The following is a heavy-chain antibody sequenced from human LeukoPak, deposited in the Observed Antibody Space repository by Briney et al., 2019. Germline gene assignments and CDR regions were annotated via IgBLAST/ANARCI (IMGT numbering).Heavy chain of an antibody. CDR1: GFSISRSYY. CDR3: ARAGWIITSGIDY. Sequence: SETLSLTCGVSGFSISRSYYWAWIRQPPGKGLEWIGTIYHIGSTYYSPPLGSRVTMSVDTSKNEFSLNLKSVTAADTAVYYCARAGWIITSGIDYWGQGALVTVSS. J-gene: IGHJ4*02. D-gene: IGHD3-10*01. V-gene: IGHV4-38-2*01. CDR2: IYHIGST.